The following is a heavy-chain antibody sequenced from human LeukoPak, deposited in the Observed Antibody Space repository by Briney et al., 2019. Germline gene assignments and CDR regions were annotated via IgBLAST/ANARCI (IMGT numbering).Heavy chain of an antibody. CDR3: ARGPGDFDASDI. Sequence: GGSLRLSCAASGFSFSNYWMSWVRQAPGKGPEWLAHIKENGAEQNYADSVQGRFTISRDNVKQSLCLQMNNLRVEDTAVYYCARGPGDFDASDIWGQGTMVTVSS. CDR1: GFSFSNYW. J-gene: IGHJ3*02. D-gene: IGHD3-16*01. V-gene: IGHV3-7*01. CDR2: IKENGAEQ.